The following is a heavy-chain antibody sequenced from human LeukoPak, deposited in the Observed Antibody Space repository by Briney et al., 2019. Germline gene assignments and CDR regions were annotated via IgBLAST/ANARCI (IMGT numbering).Heavy chain of an antibody. CDR1: GYSFTSYW. J-gene: IGHJ4*02. V-gene: IGHV5-10-1*04. CDR2: IDPSDSYT. Sequence: GESLKISCKGSGYSFTSYWISWVRQMPGKGLEWMGRIDPSDSYTNYSPSFQGQVTISADKSISTAYLQWSSLKASDTAMYYCARTIVGAIGDFDYWGQGTLVTVSS. CDR3: ARTIVGAIGDFDY. D-gene: IGHD1-26*01.